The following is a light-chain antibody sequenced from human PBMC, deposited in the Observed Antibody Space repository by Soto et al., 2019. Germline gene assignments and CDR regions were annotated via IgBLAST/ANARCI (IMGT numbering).Light chain of an antibody. Sequence: QSVLTQPPSASGTPGQRVTISCSGSNSNIGSNTVNWYQQLPGTAPKLLIYYDNLRPSGVPDRISGSKSGTSASLAISGLQSDDEADYYCAAWDDSLNGRVFRTGTKVTVL. V-gene: IGLV1-44*01. J-gene: IGLJ1*01. CDR2: YDN. CDR3: AAWDDSLNGRV. CDR1: NSNIGSNT.